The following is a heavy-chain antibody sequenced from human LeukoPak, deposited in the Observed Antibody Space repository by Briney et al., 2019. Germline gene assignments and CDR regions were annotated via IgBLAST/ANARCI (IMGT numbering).Heavy chain of an antibody. V-gene: IGHV4-39*01. CDR3: ARLFSSTLYFDY. Sequence: SETLSLTCTVSGGSISSYYWSRIRQPPGKGLEWIGSIYYSGGTYYNPSLKSRVTISVDTSKNQFSLKLSSVTAADTAVYYCARLFSSTLYFDYWGQGTLVTVSS. D-gene: IGHD3-10*02. J-gene: IGHJ4*02. CDR2: IYYSGGT. CDR1: GGSISSYY.